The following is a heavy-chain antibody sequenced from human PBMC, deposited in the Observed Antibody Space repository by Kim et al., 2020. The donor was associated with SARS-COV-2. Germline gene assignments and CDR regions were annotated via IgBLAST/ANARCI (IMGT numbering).Heavy chain of an antibody. J-gene: IGHJ6*03. V-gene: IGHV1-8*01. CDR3: ARSRTLLWFGELSSNYYYYYMDV. Sequence: ASVKVSCKASGYTFTSYDINWVRQATGQGLEWMGWMNPNSGNTGYAQKFQGRVTMTRNTSISTAYMELSSLRSEDTAVYYCARSRTLLWFGELSSNYYYYYMDVWGKGTTVTVSS. D-gene: IGHD3-10*01. CDR2: MNPNSGNT. CDR1: GYTFTSYD.